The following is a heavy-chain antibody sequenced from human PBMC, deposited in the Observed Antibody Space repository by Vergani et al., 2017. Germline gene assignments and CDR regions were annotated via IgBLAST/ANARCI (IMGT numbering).Heavy chain of an antibody. V-gene: IGHV3-9*01. Sequence: EVQLVESGGGLVQPGRSLRLSCAASGFTFDDYAMHWVRQAPGKGLEGVSGISWNSNSIGYADSVKGRFTISRDNAKNSLYLQMNSLRAEDTALYYCAKDLGTTSGGGWFDPWGQGTLVTVSS. CDR1: GFTFDDYA. D-gene: IGHD1-14*01. CDR3: AKDLGTTSGGGWFDP. CDR2: ISWNSNSI. J-gene: IGHJ5*02.